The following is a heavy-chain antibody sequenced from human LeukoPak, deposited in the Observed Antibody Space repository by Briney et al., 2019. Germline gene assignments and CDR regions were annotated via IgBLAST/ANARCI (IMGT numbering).Heavy chain of an antibody. CDR3: AQDLSYIALDN. CDR1: GFTFSSYS. Sequence: GGSLRLSCAASGFTFSSYSMNWVRQAPGKGLEWVSAFSASGSTYYSNSVKGGFTVSRDNSGNMLYLQMNSMRGEDRAVYYCAQDLSYIALDNWGQGTLVTVSS. D-gene: IGHD2-15*01. J-gene: IGHJ4*02. CDR2: FSASGST. V-gene: IGHV3-23*01.